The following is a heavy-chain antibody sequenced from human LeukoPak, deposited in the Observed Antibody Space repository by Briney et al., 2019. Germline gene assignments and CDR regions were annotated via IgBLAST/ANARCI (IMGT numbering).Heavy chain of an antibody. CDR3: AKFFAPSGGNSGWPWVIDY. Sequence: GGSLRLSCAASGFTFSSYGMHWVRQAPGKGLEGVAVIWSDGSEKYYADSVKGRFTISRDNSKNILYLQMNSLRVEDTAVYYCAKFFAPSGGNSGWPWVIDYWGQGTLVTVSS. V-gene: IGHV3-33*06. CDR1: GFTFSSYG. J-gene: IGHJ4*02. CDR2: IWSDGSEK. D-gene: IGHD6-25*01.